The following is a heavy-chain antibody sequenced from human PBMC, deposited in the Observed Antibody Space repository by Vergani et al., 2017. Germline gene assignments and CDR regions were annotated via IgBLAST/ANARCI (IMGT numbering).Heavy chain of an antibody. CDR1: GFNFGEYG. Sequence: VQLVESGGDLVQPGRSLRLSCQTSGFNFGEYGVSWVRQAPGKGLEWVGLIYYDGSNAYYADSVKGRFTISRDNSKNTLYLQMNSLRDEDRGVYYCARISGGSAPYLHYWGQGTLVTVAS. V-gene: IGHV3-33*08. CDR2: IYYDGSNA. J-gene: IGHJ1*01. CDR3: ARISGGSAPYLHY. D-gene: IGHD2-15*01.